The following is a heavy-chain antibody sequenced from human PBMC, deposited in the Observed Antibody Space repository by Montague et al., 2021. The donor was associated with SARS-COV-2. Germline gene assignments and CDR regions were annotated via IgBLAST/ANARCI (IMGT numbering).Heavy chain of an antibody. Sequence: SLRLSCAASGFTFNDYYMTWVRQAPGKGPEWLANINSDGTQKPSLYFXRGRFTISRDNAQNSLYLQLNSLRVEDTALYYRGRFSKSANAWALDTLGQGTLVTVSS. CDR2: INSDGTQK. CDR1: GFTFNDYY. V-gene: IGHV3-7*01. D-gene: IGHD2-2*01. J-gene: IGHJ5*02. CDR3: GRFSKSANAWALDT.